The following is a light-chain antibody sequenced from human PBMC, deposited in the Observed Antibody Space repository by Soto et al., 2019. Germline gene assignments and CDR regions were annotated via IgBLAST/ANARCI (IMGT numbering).Light chain of an antibody. CDR2: AAS. J-gene: IGKJ1*01. V-gene: IGKV3-20*01. CDR1: QSVNNNY. Sequence: EIVLTQSPGTLSLSPGERATLSCRASQSVNNNYLAWYQHKLGQSSRLLIYAASNRARGIPDRFGGSGSGPAFTLTVSSLEPEDFALYYCQQYCSAPCTFGQATKVEI. CDR3: QQYCSAPCT.